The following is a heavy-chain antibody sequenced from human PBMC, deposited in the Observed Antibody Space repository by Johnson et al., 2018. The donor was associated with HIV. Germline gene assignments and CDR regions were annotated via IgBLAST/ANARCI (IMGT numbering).Heavy chain of an antibody. CDR3: AKDPYSGSPIDI. D-gene: IGHD1-26*01. V-gene: IGHV3-30*18. CDR1: GFTFSSYA. J-gene: IGHJ3*02. Sequence: HVQLVESGGGVVQPGRSLRLSCAASGFTFSSYAMHCVRQAPGKGLEWVAVISYDGSYKYYADSVKGRFTISRDNSKNTLYLQMNSLRAEDTAVYYCAKDPYSGSPIDIWGQGTMVTVSS. CDR2: ISYDGSYK.